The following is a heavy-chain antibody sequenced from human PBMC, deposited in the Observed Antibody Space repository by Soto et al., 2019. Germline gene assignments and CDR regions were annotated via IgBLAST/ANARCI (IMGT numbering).Heavy chain of an antibody. Sequence: XETLSLTCTVAGGSISSYHWSWIRQSAGKGLEWIGRIYTSGNTHYNPSLKSRVTVSIDTSKNQFFLTVNSVTAADSAVYYCARESGDNWDYEAYWGQGTPVTVSS. CDR1: GGSISSYH. CDR2: IYTSGNT. D-gene: IGHD1-7*01. J-gene: IGHJ4*02. CDR3: ARESGDNWDYEAY. V-gene: IGHV4-4*07.